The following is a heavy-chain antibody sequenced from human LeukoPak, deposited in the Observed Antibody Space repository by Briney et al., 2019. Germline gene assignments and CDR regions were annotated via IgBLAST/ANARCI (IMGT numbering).Heavy chain of an antibody. V-gene: IGHV3-73*01. Sequence: GGSLRLSCAASGFTFSGSAMHWVRQASGKGLEGVGRIRSKANSYATAYAASVKGSFTISRDDSKNTAYLQMNSLKTEDTAVYYCTAARPNYYYYYMDVWGKGTTVTVSS. CDR2: IRSKANSYAT. J-gene: IGHJ6*03. CDR3: TAARPNYYYYYMDV. CDR1: GFTFSGSA. D-gene: IGHD6-6*01.